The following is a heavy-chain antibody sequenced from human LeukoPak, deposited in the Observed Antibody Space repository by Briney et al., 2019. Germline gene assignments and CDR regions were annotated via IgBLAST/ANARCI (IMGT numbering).Heavy chain of an antibody. D-gene: IGHD6-19*01. V-gene: IGHV4-34*01. CDR3: ARAGYSSGWYAQYLHAFDI. Sequence: SETLSLTCAVYGGSFSGYYWSWIRQPPGKGLEWIGEINHSGGTNYNPSLKSRVTISVDTSKNQFSLKLSSVTAADTAVYYCARAGYSSGWYAQYLHAFDIWGQGTMVTVSS. CDR2: INHSGGT. CDR1: GGSFSGYY. J-gene: IGHJ3*02.